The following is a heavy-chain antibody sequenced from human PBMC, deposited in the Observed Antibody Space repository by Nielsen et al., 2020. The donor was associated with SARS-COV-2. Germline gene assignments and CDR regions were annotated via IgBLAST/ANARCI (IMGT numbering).Heavy chain of an antibody. D-gene: IGHD6-19*01. J-gene: IGHJ4*02. V-gene: IGHV3-48*03. CDR3: ASCRGWYPFDN. CDR1: GLTFSNYD. Sequence: GESLKISCAASGLTFSNYDMNWVRQAPGMGLEWVSHISSSGSTIYYADSVKGRFTISRDNAQNSLYLQMNSLRAEDTAVYYCASCRGWYPFDNWGQGALVTVSS. CDR2: ISSSGSTI.